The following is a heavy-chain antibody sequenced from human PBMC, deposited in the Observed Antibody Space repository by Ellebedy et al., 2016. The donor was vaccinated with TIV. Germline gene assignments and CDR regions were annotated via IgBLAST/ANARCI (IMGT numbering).Heavy chain of an antibody. CDR2: IIPILGLV. D-gene: IGHD1-26*01. J-gene: IGHJ3*02. CDR1: GGAFSDYS. V-gene: IGHV1-69*13. CDR3: ASRSPGEQAHNHAFDI. Sequence: SVKVSXKASGGAFSDYSISWVRQAPGQGLEWMGRIIPILGLVNYAQNFQDRVTIIADESTSTVYMQLSGLRFEDTAVFYCASRSPGEQAHNHAFDIWGQGTVVTVSS.